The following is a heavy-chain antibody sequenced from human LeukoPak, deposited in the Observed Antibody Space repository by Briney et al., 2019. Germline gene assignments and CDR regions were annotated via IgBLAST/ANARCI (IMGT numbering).Heavy chain of an antibody. V-gene: IGHV6-1*01. CDR1: GDSVSSNSAG. CDR2: TYYRSKWYY. D-gene: IGHD5-12*01. CDR3: TGGTYSGYDS. J-gene: IGHJ5*02. Sequence: SQTPSLTCAISGDSVSSNSAGWNWIRQSPSRGLEWLGRTYYRSKWYYDFVVSLKTRITIIPDTSKNQFSLQLSSVTPEDTAVYYCTGGTYSGYDSWGQGTLVTVSS.